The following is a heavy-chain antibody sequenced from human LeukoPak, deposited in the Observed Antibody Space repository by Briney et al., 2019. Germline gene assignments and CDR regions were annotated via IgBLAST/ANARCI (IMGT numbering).Heavy chain of an antibody. CDR3: ARDHRGFYYGSGNYYHLDV. CDR1: GGTYNNYA. CDR2: ILPVFGTS. Sequence: SVKVSCKASGGTYNNYAITWVRQAPGQGLEWVGGILPVFGTSNYAQRFQGRVTITADESTGTTFMELSGLISEDTAVYYSARDHRGFYYGSGNYYHLDVWGKGTTVTVSS. D-gene: IGHD3-10*01. V-gene: IGHV1-69*13. J-gene: IGHJ6*03.